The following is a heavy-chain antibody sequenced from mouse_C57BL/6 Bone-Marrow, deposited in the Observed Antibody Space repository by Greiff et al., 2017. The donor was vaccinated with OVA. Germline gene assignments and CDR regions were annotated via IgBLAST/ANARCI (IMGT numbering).Heavy chain of an antibody. Sequence: QVQLQQPGAELVKPGASVKLSCKASGYTFTSYWMHWVKQRPGRGLEWIGRIDPNSGGTKYNEKFKSKATLHVDKPSSTAYLQLSSRTSEDSAVYYCAREKDYETEWWYVDVWGTGTTVTVSS. CDR3: AREKDYETEWWYVDV. CDR1: GYTFTSYW. V-gene: IGHV1-72*01. CDR2: IDPNSGGT. D-gene: IGHD2-4*01. J-gene: IGHJ1*03.